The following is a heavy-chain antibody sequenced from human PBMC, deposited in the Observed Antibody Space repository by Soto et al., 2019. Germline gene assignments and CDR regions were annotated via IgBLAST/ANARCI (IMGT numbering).Heavy chain of an antibody. Sequence: ASVKVSCKASGYTFTSYGISWVRQAPGQGLEWMGWISAYNGNTNYAQKLQGRVTMTTDTSTSTAYMELRSLRSDDTAVYYCARDKAAAVETNWFDPWGQGTLVTVSS. CDR2: ISAYNGNT. CDR3: ARDKAAAVETNWFDP. CDR1: GYTFTSYG. V-gene: IGHV1-18*01. J-gene: IGHJ5*02. D-gene: IGHD6-13*01.